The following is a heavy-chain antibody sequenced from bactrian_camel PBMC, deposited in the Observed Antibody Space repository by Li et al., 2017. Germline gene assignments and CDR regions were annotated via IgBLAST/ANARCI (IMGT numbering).Heavy chain of an antibody. V-gene: IGHV3S40*01. CDR2: INSDSGIT. Sequence: DVQLVESGGVLVQPGGSLRLSCAASGYTYSSYCMGWFRQAPGKGLEWVSSINSDSGITYYEESVKGRFTISRDNAKNTLYLQMNSLQPEDTAMYFCAANSRSFGCPARALTIDAFTDWGQGTQVTVS. J-gene: IGHJ4*01. D-gene: IGHD3*01. CDR1: GYTYSSYC. CDR3: AANSRSFGCPARALTIDAFTD.